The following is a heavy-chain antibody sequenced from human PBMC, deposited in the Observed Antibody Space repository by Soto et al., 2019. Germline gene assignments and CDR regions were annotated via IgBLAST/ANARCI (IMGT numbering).Heavy chain of an antibody. V-gene: IGHV3-33*01. D-gene: IGHD2-2*01. CDR2: IWYDGSNK. J-gene: IGHJ6*02. Sequence: QVQLVESGGGVVQPGRSLRLSCAASEFTFSSYGMHWVRQAPGKGLEWVAVIWYDGSNKYYADSVKGRFTISRDNYKNTMYLQMNSLRAEDTAVYYCARLPVVVPAATTIYYYYGMDVWGQGTTVTVSS. CDR1: EFTFSSYG. CDR3: ARLPVVVPAATTIYYYYGMDV.